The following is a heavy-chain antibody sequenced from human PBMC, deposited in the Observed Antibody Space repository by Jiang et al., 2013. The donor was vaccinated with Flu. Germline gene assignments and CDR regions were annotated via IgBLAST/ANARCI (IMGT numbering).Heavy chain of an antibody. V-gene: IGHV3-23*01. CDR2: VSGSGSST. D-gene: IGHD3-3*01. Sequence: WVRPRRPGEGAWEWVSAVSGSGSSTYYADFVKGRFTISRDNSKNMLYLQMNSLKTEDTAVYYCAKVRILGVVPSGGMDVWGQGTTVTVSS. CDR3: AKVRILGVVPSGGMDV. J-gene: IGHJ6*02.